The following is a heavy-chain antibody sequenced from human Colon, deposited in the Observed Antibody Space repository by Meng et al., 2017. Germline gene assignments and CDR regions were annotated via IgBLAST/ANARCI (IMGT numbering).Heavy chain of an antibody. D-gene: IGHD6-13*01. CDR3: ARIRWQQLEVYYFDY. CDR2: IFSNDEK. CDR1: GFSLSNARMG. V-gene: IGHV2-26*01. J-gene: IGHJ4*02. Sequence: SCPTLLKPTETLTLTCTVSGFSLSNARMGVSWIRQPPGKALECLAHIFSNDEKSYSTSLKIRLTIYKDTSKSQVVLTMTNMDPVYTATYYCARIRWQQLEVYYFDYWGQGTLVTVSS.